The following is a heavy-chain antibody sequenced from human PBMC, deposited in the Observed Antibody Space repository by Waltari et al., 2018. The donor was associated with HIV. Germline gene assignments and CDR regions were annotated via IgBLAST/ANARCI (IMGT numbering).Heavy chain of an antibody. CDR3: ARDKDTHMDV. V-gene: IGHV4-59*01. D-gene: IGHD2-2*02. CDR2: IYYSGST. J-gene: IGHJ6*02. Sequence: QVQLQESGPGLVKPSETLSLTCTVSGGSISSYYWSWIRQPPGKGLEWIGYIYYSGSTNYNPSLKSRVTISVDTSKNQFSLKLSSVTAADTAVYYCARDKDTHMDVWGQGTTVTVSS. CDR1: GGSISSYY.